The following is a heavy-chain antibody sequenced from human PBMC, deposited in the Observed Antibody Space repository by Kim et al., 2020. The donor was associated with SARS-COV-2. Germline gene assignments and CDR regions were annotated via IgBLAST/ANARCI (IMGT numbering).Heavy chain of an antibody. CDR2: ISGSGTSK. V-gene: IGHV3-23*01. J-gene: IGHJ4*02. D-gene: IGHD3-3*01. Sequence: GGSLRLSCAASGFTFSHSAMSWVRQAPGKGLEWVSGISGSGTSKYYADSVKGRFTISRDNSKNTLYLQMNSLRVDDTAVYYCAKERKSDWYDFDYWGQGTLVTVSS. CDR1: GFTFSHSA. CDR3: AKERKSDWYDFDY.